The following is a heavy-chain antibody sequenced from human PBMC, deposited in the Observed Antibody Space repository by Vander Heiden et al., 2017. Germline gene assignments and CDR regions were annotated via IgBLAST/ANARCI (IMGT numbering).Heavy chain of an antibody. J-gene: IGHJ5*02. V-gene: IGHV4-39*01. D-gene: IGHD7-27*01. CDR2: IYYSGST. CDR1: GGSISSSSYY. Sequence: QLQLQESGPGLVKPSETLSLTCTVSGGSISSSSYYWGWIRQPPGKGLEWIGSIYYSGSTYYNPSLKSRVTISVDTSKNQFSLKLNSVTAADTDVYYCARHQGAWGWFDPWGQGTLVNVSS. CDR3: ARHQGAWGWFDP.